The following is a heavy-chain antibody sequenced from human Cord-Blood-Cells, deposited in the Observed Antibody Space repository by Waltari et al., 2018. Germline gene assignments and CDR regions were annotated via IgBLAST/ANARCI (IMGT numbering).Heavy chain of an antibody. D-gene: IGHD6-13*01. J-gene: IGHJ4*02. CDR1: GGSFSGYY. CDR3: ARGLAIAAAGNRGLGY. V-gene: IGHV4-34*01. Sequence: QVQLQQWGAGLLKPSETLSLTCAVYGGSFSGYYWSWIRQPPGKGLEWIGEINHSGSTNSTPALKSRVTISVDTSKNQFSLKLSSVTAADTAVYYCARGLAIAAAGNRGLGYWGQGTLVTVSS. CDR2: INHSGST.